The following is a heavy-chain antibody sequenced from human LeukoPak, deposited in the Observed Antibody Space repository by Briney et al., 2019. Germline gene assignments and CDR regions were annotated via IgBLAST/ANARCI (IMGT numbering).Heavy chain of an antibody. D-gene: IGHD3-16*01. J-gene: IGHJ4*02. Sequence: SETLSLTCAVSGASISSRNYWGWIRQPPGKGLEWIGTFSNGATYYTPSLKSRVTISIDTSNNQFSLKLRSATAADTAVYFCARGIRPGYYFDYWGQGTLVTVSS. CDR1: GASISSRNY. CDR2: FSNGAT. V-gene: IGHV4-39*07. CDR3: ARGIRPGYYFDY.